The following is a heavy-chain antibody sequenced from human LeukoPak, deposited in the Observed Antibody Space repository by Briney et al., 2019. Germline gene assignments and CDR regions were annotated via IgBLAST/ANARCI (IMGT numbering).Heavy chain of an antibody. V-gene: IGHV1-69*01. CDR3: AIRLGYCSSTSCSNWFDP. CDR2: IIPIFGTA. CDR1: GGTFSSYA. D-gene: IGHD2-2*01. J-gene: IGHJ5*02. Sequence: GSSVKVSCKASGGTFSSYAISWVRQAPGQGLEWMGGIIPIFGTANYAQKFQGRVTITVDESTSTAYMELSSLRSEDTAVYYCAIRLGYCSSTSCSNWFDPWGQGTLVTVSS.